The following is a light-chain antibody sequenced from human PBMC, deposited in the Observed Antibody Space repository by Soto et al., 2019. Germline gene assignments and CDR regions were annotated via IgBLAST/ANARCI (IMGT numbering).Light chain of an antibody. CDR1: QGIRND. Sequence: AIPMTQSPSSLSASVGDRVTITCRASQGIRNDLGWYQQKPGKAPKLLIYAASSLQSGVPSRFSGSGSGTDFTLTISSLQPEYFATYYCLQDYNYPWTFGQGTKVEIK. V-gene: IGKV1-6*01. CDR2: AAS. CDR3: LQDYNYPWT. J-gene: IGKJ1*01.